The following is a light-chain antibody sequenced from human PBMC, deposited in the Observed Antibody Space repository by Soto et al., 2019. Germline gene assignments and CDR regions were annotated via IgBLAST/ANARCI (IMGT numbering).Light chain of an antibody. Sequence: EIVFTQSPCTLSLSPAERSTLSCVASQSLTTRYLAWYQHIPGQAPRLLIYGASSRATGTPDRFSGSGSGTDFALTISSLQPDDFATYYCQHYNSYSEAFGQGTKVDIK. CDR3: QHYNSYSEA. J-gene: IGKJ1*01. V-gene: IGKV3-20*01. CDR2: GAS. CDR1: QSLTTRY.